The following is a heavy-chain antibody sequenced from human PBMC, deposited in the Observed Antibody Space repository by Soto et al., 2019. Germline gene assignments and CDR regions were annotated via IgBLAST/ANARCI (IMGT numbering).Heavy chain of an antibody. CDR3: TTDSLFTRKLVRFDY. Sequence: EVQLVESGGGLVKPGGSLRLSCAASGFTFSDAWINWVRQAPGKGLEWVGRIKSKADGGTKDFAAFVKGRFAISRDDSNDMMYMQMNSLNSEDTAVYYCTTDSLFTRKLVRFDYWGHGTLVTVSS. V-gene: IGHV3-15*07. J-gene: IGHJ4*01. CDR2: IKSKADGGTK. CDR1: GFTFSDAW. D-gene: IGHD1-1*01.